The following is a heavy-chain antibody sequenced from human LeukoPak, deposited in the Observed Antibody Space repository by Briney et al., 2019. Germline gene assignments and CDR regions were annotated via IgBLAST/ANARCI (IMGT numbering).Heavy chain of an antibody. CDR1: GYSISSGYY. CDR3: ARELRWQQFSSGQNWFDP. Sequence: SETLSLTCTVSGYSISSGYYWGWIRQPPGKGLEWIGSLYHTGSTYYNPSLKSRVTISVHTSKNQFSLKLSSVTAADTAVYYCARELRWQQFSSGQNWFDPWGQGTLVTVSS. D-gene: IGHD5-24*01. CDR2: LYHTGST. V-gene: IGHV4-38-2*02. J-gene: IGHJ5*02.